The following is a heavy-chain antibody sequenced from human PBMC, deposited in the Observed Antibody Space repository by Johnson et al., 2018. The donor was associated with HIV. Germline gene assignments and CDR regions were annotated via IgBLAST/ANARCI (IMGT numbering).Heavy chain of an antibody. D-gene: IGHD6-6*01. CDR1: GFTFDDYA. V-gene: IGHV3-43D*03. J-gene: IGHJ3*02. CDR2: ISWDGGST. CDR3: ARAWYSSSAFDI. Sequence: VQLVESGGVVVQPGGSLRLSCAASGFTFDDYAMHWVRQAPGKGLEWVSVISWDGGSTYYADSVKGRFTISRDNSKNSLYLQMNSLRVEDTAVYYCARAWYSSSAFDIWGQGTMVTVSS.